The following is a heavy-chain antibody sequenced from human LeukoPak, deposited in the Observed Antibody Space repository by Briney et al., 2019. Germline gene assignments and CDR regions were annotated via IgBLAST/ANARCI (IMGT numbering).Heavy chain of an antibody. J-gene: IGHJ5*02. CDR2: IYTSGTT. CDR3: ARSSTHRFDP. V-gene: IGHV4-61*02. CDR1: GGSISSGSYY. D-gene: IGHD2-15*01. Sequence: PSQTLSLTCTVSGGSISSGSYYWSWIRQPARKGLEWIGRIYTSGTTNYNPSLKSRVTISVDTSKNQFSLKLNSVTAADTAVYYCARSSTHRFDPWGQGTLVTVSS.